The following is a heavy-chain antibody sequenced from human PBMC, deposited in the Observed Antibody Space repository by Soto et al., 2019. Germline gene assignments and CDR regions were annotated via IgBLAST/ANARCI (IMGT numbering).Heavy chain of an antibody. CDR3: ARGLITGSHYSGGWYYFDS. CDR1: GESFSGHI. CDR2: INHSGSA. Sequence: SEPLSLTCAVYGESFSGHIWTWIRQTPGKGLQWIGQINHSGSASYNPSLKSRVTISVHTSNSQFSLELSSVTAADTAVYYCARGLITGSHYSGGWYYFDSWGQGTQVTVSS. D-gene: IGHD6-19*01. J-gene: IGHJ4*02. V-gene: IGHV4-34*01.